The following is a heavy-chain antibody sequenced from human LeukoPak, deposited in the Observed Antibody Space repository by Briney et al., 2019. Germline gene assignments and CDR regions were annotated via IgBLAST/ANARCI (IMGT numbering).Heavy chain of an antibody. D-gene: IGHD4-23*01. CDR2: ISRDGST. V-gene: IGHV3-43D*03. CDR1: GFKFDDYG. J-gene: IGHJ6*03. Sequence: GGSLRLSCAASGFKFDDYGMHWVRQPPGKGLEWVSLISRDGSTYYADSLKGRFTMSRDNSKNSLYLQMNSLRSEDTALYYCARAPYRGGFYYYYMDVWGKGTTVTVSS. CDR3: ARAPYRGGFYYYYMDV.